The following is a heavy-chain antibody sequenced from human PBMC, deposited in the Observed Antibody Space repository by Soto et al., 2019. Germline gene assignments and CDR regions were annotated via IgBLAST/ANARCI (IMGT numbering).Heavy chain of an antibody. V-gene: IGHV3-30*03. CDR3: ARDSATVANEPNIDY. J-gene: IGHJ4*02. CDR1: GFTFSSYG. D-gene: IGHD4-17*01. CDR2: ISNDGSNK. Sequence: SLRLSCAASGFTFSSYGMHWVRQAPGKGLEWVAVISNDGSNKYYADSVKGRFTISRDNSKNTLYLQMNSLRAEDTAVYYCARDSATVANEPNIDYWGQG.